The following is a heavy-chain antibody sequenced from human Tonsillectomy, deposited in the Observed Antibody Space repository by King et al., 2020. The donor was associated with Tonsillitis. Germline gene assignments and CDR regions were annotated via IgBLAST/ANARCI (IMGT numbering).Heavy chain of an antibody. J-gene: IGHJ3*02. CDR1: GFTFSDYD. V-gene: IGHV3-21*02. Sequence: VRLVESGGGLVLPGGSLRLSCATSGFTFSDYDMNWVRQGAGRGLEWGSSISSNSKYIYYADSMQGRFTISRDNAKNSPYLQMNSLRAEDTAVYYCAKNKGAEYYDSNRGAFDIWGLGTMVIVSS. CDR2: ISSNSKYI. D-gene: IGHD3-22*01. CDR3: AKNKGAEYYDSNRGAFDI.